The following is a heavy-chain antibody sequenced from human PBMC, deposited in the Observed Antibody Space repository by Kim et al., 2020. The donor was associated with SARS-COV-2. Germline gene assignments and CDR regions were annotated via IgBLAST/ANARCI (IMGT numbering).Heavy chain of an antibody. CDR1: GFTFSSYA. D-gene: IGHD5-18*01. Sequence: GGSLRLSCSASGFTFSSYAMHWVRQAPGKGLEYVSAISSNGGSTYYADSVKGRFTISRDNSKNTLYLQMSSLRAEDTAVYYCVKTAPSLSYGAYYYGMDVWGQGTTVTVSS. V-gene: IGHV3-64D*06. J-gene: IGHJ6*02. CDR3: VKTAPSLSYGAYYYGMDV. CDR2: ISSNGGST.